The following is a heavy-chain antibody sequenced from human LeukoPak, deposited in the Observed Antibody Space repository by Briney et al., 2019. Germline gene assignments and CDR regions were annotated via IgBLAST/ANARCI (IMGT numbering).Heavy chain of an antibody. CDR2: IYYSGSA. D-gene: IGHD5-24*01. Sequence: PSETLSLTCTVSGGSISSGGYYWSWIRQHPGKGLEWIGYIYYSGSAYYNPSLKSRVTLSVDTSKDQFSLKLSSVTAADTAVYYCASRRDGYNTIDYWGQGTLVTVSS. V-gene: IGHV4-31*03. CDR3: ASRRDGYNTIDY. CDR1: GGSISSGGYY. J-gene: IGHJ4*02.